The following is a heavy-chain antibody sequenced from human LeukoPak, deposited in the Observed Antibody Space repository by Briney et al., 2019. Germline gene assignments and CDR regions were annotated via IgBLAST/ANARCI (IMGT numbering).Heavy chain of an antibody. CDR2: NSARKSYP. J-gene: IGHJ4*02. V-gene: IGHV1-18*01. CDR3: ARETGTIFGVVRDY. CDR1: GYSFTSYG. Sequence: ASVKVSCKASGYSFTSYGISGVRQAPGQGLEWMGWNSARKSYPNSGQKYQARVIMTTDTSTSTAYMKLRSLRSDDTAVYYCARETGTIFGVVRDYWGQGTLVTVSS. D-gene: IGHD3-3*01.